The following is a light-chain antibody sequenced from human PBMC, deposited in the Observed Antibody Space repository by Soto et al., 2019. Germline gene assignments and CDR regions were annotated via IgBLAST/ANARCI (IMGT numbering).Light chain of an antibody. CDR1: QGISTD. CDR2: GAS. J-gene: IGKJ4*01. V-gene: IGKV1-9*01. CDR3: QQRSTYPLT. Sequence: DIQLTQSPSFLSASVGDRVSITCRASQGISTDLVWYQQKPGKAPEPLIYGASTLQSGVPSRFSGSGSGTEFTLTISSLQPEDFATYHCQQRSTYPLTFGGGTKVEIK.